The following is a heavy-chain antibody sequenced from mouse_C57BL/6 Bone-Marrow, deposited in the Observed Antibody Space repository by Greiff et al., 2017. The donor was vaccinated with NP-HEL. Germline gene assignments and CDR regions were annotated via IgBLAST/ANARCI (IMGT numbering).Heavy chain of an antibody. CDR1: GYTFTSYG. CDR2: IYPRSGNT. V-gene: IGHV1-81*01. D-gene: IGHD1-1*01. J-gene: IGHJ2*01. CDR3: ASQILRDY. Sequence: QVQLKESGAELARPGASVKLSCKASGYTFTSYGISWVKQRTGQGLELIGEIYPRSGNTYYNEKFKGKATLTADKSSSTAYMELRSLTSEDSAVYFCASQILRDYWGQGTTLTVSS.